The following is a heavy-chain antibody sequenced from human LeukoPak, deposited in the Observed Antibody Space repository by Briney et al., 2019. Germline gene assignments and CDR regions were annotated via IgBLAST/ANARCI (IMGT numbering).Heavy chain of an antibody. CDR3: ARDRGRSNYYYYYGIDV. CDR1: GGSISSYY. J-gene: IGHJ6*02. V-gene: IGHV4-59*01. Sequence: SETLSLTCTVSGGSISSYYWSWIRQPPGKGLEWIGYIYYSGSTNYNPSLKSRVTISVDTSKNQFSLKLSSVTAADTAVYYCARDRGRSNYYYYYGIDVWGQGTTVTVSS. D-gene: IGHD2-15*01. CDR2: IYYSGST.